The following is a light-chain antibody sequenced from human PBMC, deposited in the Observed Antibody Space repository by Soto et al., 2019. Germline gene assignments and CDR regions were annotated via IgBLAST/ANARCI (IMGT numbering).Light chain of an antibody. V-gene: IGKV1-9*01. CDR2: PAS. CDR3: QQLYGYPLT. J-gene: IGKJ4*01. Sequence: DIQMTQSPSSLSAAVGDRVTITCRASQDISRALAWYQQKPGKAPNLLISPASNLRSGVPSRFSGSGSGTDFTLTINGLQPEDFATYWCQQLYGYPLTFGGGSKVEIK. CDR1: QDISRA.